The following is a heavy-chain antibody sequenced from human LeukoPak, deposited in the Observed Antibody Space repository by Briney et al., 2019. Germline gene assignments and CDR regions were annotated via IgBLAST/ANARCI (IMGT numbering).Heavy chain of an antibody. V-gene: IGHV1-8*01. CDR3: ATKGYCSSTSCPPVLDY. CDR2: MNPNSGNT. CDR1: GYTFTSYD. Sequence: GASVKVSCKASGYTFTSYDINWVRQATGQGLEWMGWMNPNSGNTGYAQKFQGRVTMTRNTSISTAYMELSSLRSEDTAVYYCATKGYCSSTSCPPVLDYWGQGALVTVSS. D-gene: IGHD2-2*01. J-gene: IGHJ4*02.